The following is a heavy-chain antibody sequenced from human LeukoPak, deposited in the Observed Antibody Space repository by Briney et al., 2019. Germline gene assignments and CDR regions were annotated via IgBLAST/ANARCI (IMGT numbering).Heavy chain of an antibody. D-gene: IGHD3-22*01. V-gene: IGHV3-23*01. Sequence: GGSLRLSCAASGFTFSSYAMSWARQAPGKGLEWVSTLSGSGGNTYYADSVKGRVTISRDNSKNTLYLQMNSLRAEDTAAYHCAKGSYYYDSADYFDYWGQGTLVTVSS. CDR1: GFTFSSYA. CDR2: LSGSGGNT. J-gene: IGHJ4*02. CDR3: AKGSYYYDSADYFDY.